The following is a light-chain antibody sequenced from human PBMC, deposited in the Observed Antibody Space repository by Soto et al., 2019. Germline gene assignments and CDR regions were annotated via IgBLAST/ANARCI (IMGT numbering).Light chain of an antibody. CDR2: WAS. V-gene: IGKV4-1*01. Sequence: DIVMTQSPDSLSVSLGERATITCNSSQIVVFNNGDYLAWFQQKPGQPPRLLISWASSRESGVPDRFSGRGSATDFTLTISSLQDEDVGVYYCQQCYNTPPTFGHGTKVDIK. CDR1: QIVVFNNGDY. CDR3: QQCYNTPPT. J-gene: IGKJ3*01.